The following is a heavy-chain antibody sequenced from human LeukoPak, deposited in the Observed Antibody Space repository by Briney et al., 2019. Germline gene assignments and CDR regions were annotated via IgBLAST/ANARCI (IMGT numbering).Heavy chain of an antibody. CDR2: ISSSGSTI. V-gene: IGHV3-48*03. CDR3: ARDSQRWGNFDS. CDR1: GFTFSSYE. D-gene: IGHD5-24*01. Sequence: GGSLRLSCAVSGFTFSSYEMNWVRQAPGKGLEWVSYISSSGSTIYYADSVKGRFTISRDNAKNSLYLHMNSLRVEDTAVYYCARDSQRWGNFDSWGQGTLVSVSS. J-gene: IGHJ4*02.